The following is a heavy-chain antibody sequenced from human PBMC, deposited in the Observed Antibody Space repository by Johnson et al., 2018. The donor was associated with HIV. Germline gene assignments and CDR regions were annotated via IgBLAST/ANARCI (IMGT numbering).Heavy chain of an antibody. D-gene: IGHD2-15*01. J-gene: IGHJ3*02. CDR3: ARSKDCSVGTCPDAFDI. CDR2: IYSGDPT. CDR1: GFTVSTNY. V-gene: IGHV3-66*01. Sequence: VQLLESGGGLVQPGGSLRLSCAVSGFTVSTNYMSWIRQAPGKGLEWVSVIYSGDPTYYAGSVKGRFTISRDNSKNTLYLQMNSLRVDDTAIYYCARSKDCSVGTCPDAFDIWGQGTLVMVSS.